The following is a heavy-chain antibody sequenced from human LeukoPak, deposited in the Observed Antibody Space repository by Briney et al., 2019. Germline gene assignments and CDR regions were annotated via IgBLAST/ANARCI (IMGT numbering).Heavy chain of an antibody. J-gene: IGHJ2*01. CDR2: IYYSGST. CDR1: GGSISYYY. CDR3: ARRDSPFDL. V-gene: IGHV4-59*01. Sequence: SETLSLTCTVSGGSISYYYWSWIRQPPGKGLEWIGYIYYSGSTNYNPSLKSRVTMSVDTSKKQFSLKVRSVTAADTAVYYCARRDSPFDLWDRGTLVTVS. D-gene: IGHD3-22*01.